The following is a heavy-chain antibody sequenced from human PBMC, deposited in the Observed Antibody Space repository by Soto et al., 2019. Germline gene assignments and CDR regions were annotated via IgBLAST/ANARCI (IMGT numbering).Heavy chain of an antibody. J-gene: IGHJ4*02. CDR1: GGSMNTFY. CDR3: ARDLVRGVIGY. Sequence: SETLSLPCTVSGGSMNTFYWSWIRQPPGKGLEWIGYVYHSGTTAYNPSLRGRVTISIDTSKSQFSLRLSSVTAADTAVYYCARDLVRGVIGYWGQGTLVTVSS. D-gene: IGHD3-10*01. CDR2: VYHSGTT. V-gene: IGHV4-59*01.